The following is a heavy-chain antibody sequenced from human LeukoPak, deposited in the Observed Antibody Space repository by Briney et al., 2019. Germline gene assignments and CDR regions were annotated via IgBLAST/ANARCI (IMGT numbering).Heavy chain of an antibody. CDR3: ARSHMSRGGGSCYIDY. D-gene: IGHD2-15*01. CDR1: GFTVSSNY. V-gene: IGHV3-53*01. CDR2: IYSGGST. Sequence: GGSLRLSCAASGFTVSSNYMGWVRQAPGKGLEWVSVIYSGGSTYYADSVKGRFTISRDNSKNTLYLQMNSLRAENTAVYYCARSHMSRGGGSCYIDYWGQGTLVTVSS. J-gene: IGHJ4*02.